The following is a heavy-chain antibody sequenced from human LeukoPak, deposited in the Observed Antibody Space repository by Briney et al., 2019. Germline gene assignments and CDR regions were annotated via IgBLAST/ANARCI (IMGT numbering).Heavy chain of an antibody. CDR3: ARARYFYDNSGYAGDY. CDR2: ITQDGSEK. V-gene: IGHV3-7*01. Sequence: GGSLRLSCAASGLTFSSYWMSWVRQAPGKGQERVANITQDGSEKYYVDSVKGRFIISRDNVKNSLYLQMSSLRAEDTAVYYCARARYFYDNSGYAGDYWGQGTLATVSS. CDR1: GLTFSSYW. D-gene: IGHD3-22*01. J-gene: IGHJ4*02.